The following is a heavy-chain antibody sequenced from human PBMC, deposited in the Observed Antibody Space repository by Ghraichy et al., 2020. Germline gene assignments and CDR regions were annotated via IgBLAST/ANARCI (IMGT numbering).Heavy chain of an antibody. Sequence: GGSLRLSCVASGFTFSSYSMTWVRQAPGKGLEWVAHIKPGGSETYYVDSVKGRFTISRDDAKNSLFLQMMSLRAEDTAVYYCARGRRPIAAAGASYFDYWGQGTRVTVSS. V-gene: IGHV3-7*03. CDR2: IKPGGSET. CDR3: ARGRRPIAAAGASYFDY. J-gene: IGHJ4*02. CDR1: GFTFSSYS. D-gene: IGHD6-13*01.